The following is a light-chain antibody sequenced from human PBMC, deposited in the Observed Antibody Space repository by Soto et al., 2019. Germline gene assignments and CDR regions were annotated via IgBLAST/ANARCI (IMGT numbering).Light chain of an antibody. CDR1: HILLHSNGYNY. V-gene: IGKV2-28*01. J-gene: IGKJ1*01. CDR2: LGS. Sequence: EIVMTQSTLSLPVIPGEPASISCISSHILLHSNGYNYLDWYLQKPGQSPQLLIYLGSNRTSGVPDRFSGGGSGTDFTLKISRVEAEDVGVYYCMQALQTPWTFGQGTKVDIK. CDR3: MQALQTPWT.